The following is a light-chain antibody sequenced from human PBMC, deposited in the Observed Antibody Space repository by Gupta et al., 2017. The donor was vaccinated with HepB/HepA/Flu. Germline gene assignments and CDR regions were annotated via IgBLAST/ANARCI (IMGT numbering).Light chain of an antibody. CDR2: DVS. V-gene: IGLV2-14*01. J-gene: IGLJ1*01. Sequence: QSALTQPASVSGSLGESITVSCTGTRSDIGGYNFVSWYQQYPGKAPKLIIYDVSNRPSGVSDRFSGSKSDNTASLTISGLQAEDEADYYCSSFTGCFTYLFGTGTKVTVL. CDR3: SSFTGCFTYL. CDR1: RSDIGGYNF.